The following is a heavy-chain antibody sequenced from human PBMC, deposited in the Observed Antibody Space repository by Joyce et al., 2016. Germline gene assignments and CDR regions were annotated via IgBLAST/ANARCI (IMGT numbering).Heavy chain of an antibody. V-gene: IGHV3-30*01. CDR3: AKEKDCSNTNCYNSFDI. CDR2: ISYDGSSN. J-gene: IGHJ3*02. CDR1: GFTFSTYA. D-gene: IGHD2-2*02. Sequence: QVQLVESGGGVVQPGRSLRLSCAAAGFTFSTYAMHGVRQGPVKGLEGVAVISYDGSSNYLADSVKGRFTMSRDNSKNTLYLQLNSLRSEDTAVYFCAKEKDCSNTNCYNSFDIWGQGTMVTVSS.